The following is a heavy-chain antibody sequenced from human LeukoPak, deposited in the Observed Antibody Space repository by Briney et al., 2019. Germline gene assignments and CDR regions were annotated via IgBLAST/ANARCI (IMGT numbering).Heavy chain of an antibody. Sequence: GASVRVSCKASGYTFTSYGISWVRQAPGQGLEWMGWISAYNGNTNYAQKLQGRATMTTDTSTSTAYMELRSLRSDDTAVYYCARGRYYDILTGYYFRDAFDIWGQGTMVTVSS. CDR2: ISAYNGNT. J-gene: IGHJ3*02. CDR3: ARGRYYDILTGYYFRDAFDI. D-gene: IGHD3-9*01. CDR1: GYTFTSYG. V-gene: IGHV1-18*01.